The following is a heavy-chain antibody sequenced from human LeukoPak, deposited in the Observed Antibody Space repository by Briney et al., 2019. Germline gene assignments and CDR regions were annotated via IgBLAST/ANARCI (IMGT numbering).Heavy chain of an antibody. V-gene: IGHV4-39*07. CDR2: IYYSGST. D-gene: IGHD2-15*01. CDR1: GGSISSSSYY. Sequence: SETLSLTCTVSGGSISSSSYYWGWIRQPPGKGLEWIGSIYYSGSTYYNPSFKSRVTISVDTSKNQFSLKLSSVTAADTAVYYCARDPTYSHYYYYYGMDVWGQGTTVTVSS. CDR3: ARDPTYSHYYYYYGMDV. J-gene: IGHJ6*02.